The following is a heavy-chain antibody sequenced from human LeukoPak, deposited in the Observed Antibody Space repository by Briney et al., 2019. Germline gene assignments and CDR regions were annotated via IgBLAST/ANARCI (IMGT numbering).Heavy chain of an antibody. CDR2: ISGSVGST. D-gene: IGHD1-14*01. V-gene: IGHV3-23*01. J-gene: IGHJ4*02. CDR3: AKDRALGLRTYYFDY. Sequence: PGRSLRLSCAASGFTFSSYAMSWVRQAPGKGLEWVSAISGSVGSTYYADSVKGRFTISRDNSKNTLYLQMNSLRAEDTAVYYCAKDRALGLRTYYFDYWGQGTLVTVSS. CDR1: GFTFSSYA.